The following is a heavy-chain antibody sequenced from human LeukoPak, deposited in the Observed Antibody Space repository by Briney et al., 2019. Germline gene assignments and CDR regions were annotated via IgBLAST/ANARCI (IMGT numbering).Heavy chain of an antibody. J-gene: IGHJ4*02. D-gene: IGHD6-13*01. CDR1: GGSISSYY. Sequence: SSETLSLTCTVSGGSISSYYWSWIRQPAGKGLEWIGRINTSGSTSYKPSLKSRVTMSVDTSKNQFCLKLSSVTAADTAVYYCARGEGGAAAFDYWGQGTLVAVSS. V-gene: IGHV4-4*07. CDR2: INTSGST. CDR3: ARGEGGAAAFDY.